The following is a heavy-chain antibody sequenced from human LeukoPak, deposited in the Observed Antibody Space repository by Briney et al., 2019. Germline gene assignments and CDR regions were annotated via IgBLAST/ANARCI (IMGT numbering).Heavy chain of an antibody. CDR3: AANSGSYWGDFDY. CDR1: GGSISSSSYY. V-gene: IGHV4-61*05. Sequence: SETLSLTCTVSGGSISSSSYYWGWIRQPPGKGLEWIGYIFYSGSTSYNPSLKSRVTISVDTSKNQFSLKLSSVTAADTAVYYCAANSGSYWGDFDYWGQGTLVTVSS. D-gene: IGHD1-26*01. J-gene: IGHJ4*02. CDR2: IFYSGST.